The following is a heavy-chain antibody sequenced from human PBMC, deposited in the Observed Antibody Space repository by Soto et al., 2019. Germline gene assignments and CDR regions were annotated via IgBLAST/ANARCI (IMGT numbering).Heavy chain of an antibody. CDR2: ISGSGGST. Sequence: EVQLLESGGGLEQPGWSLRLSCAASGFTFSSYAMSWVRQAPGKGLEWVSAISGSGGSTYYADSVKGRFTISRDNSKNTLYLQMNSLRAEDTAVYYCAKDGGYSYGYSPRYYYGMDVWGQGTTVTVSS. CDR1: GFTFSSYA. J-gene: IGHJ6*02. V-gene: IGHV3-23*01. D-gene: IGHD5-18*01. CDR3: AKDGGYSYGYSPRYYYGMDV.